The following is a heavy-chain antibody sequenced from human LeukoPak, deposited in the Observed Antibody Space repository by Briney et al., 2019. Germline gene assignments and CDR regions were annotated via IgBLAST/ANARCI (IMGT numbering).Heavy chain of an antibody. Sequence: GRSLRLSCAASGFTFSSYAMYWVRQAPGKGLEWVAVISYDGSNKYYADSVKGRFTISRDNSKNTLYLQMNSLRAEDTAVYYCARDFVRGFDPWGQGTLVTVSS. CDR2: ISYDGSNK. CDR1: GFTFSSYA. D-gene: IGHD6-6*01. V-gene: IGHV3-30*04. J-gene: IGHJ5*02. CDR3: ARDFVRGFDP.